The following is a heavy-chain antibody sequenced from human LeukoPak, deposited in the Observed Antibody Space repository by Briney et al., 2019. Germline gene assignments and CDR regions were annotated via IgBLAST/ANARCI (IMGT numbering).Heavy chain of an antibody. D-gene: IGHD3-22*01. V-gene: IGHV4-4*07. J-gene: IGHJ4*02. Sequence: SETLSLTCTVSGGSISSYYWSWIRQPAGKGLEWIGRIYTSGSTNHNPSLKSRVTISVDTSKNQFSLKLSSVTAADTAVYYCARSVYYYDSSGYYLDYWGQGTLVTVSS. CDR3: ARSVYYYDSSGYYLDY. CDR1: GGSISSYY. CDR2: IYTSGST.